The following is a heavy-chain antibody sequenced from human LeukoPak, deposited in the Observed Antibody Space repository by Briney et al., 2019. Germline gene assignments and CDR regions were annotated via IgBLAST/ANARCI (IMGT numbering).Heavy chain of an antibody. D-gene: IGHD3-16*02. CDR3: ARLREITFGGVIGIDY. V-gene: IGHV3-74*01. Sequence: GGSLRLSCAASGFTFSTYWMHWVRQAPGKGRVWVSRINSDGRTTNYAHSVKGRFTISRDNAKNTLYLQMNSLRAEDTAVYYCARLREITFGGVIGIDYWGQGTLVTVSS. J-gene: IGHJ4*02. CDR1: GFTFSTYW. CDR2: INSDGRTT.